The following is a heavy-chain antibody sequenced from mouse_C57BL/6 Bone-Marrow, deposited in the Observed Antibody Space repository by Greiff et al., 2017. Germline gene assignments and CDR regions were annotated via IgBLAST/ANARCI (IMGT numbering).Heavy chain of an antibody. J-gene: IGHJ4*01. CDR2: ISDGGSYT. V-gene: IGHV5-4*01. Sequence: EVQGVESGGGLVKPGGSLKLSCAASGFTFSSYAMSWVRQTPDQRLEWVATISDGGSYTYYPDNVKGRFTFSIDNATNKLYLQMSQLKSEDTAMYYCASEWGAPLLWLRWAMDYGGQGTSVTVSS. CDR1: GFTFSSYA. CDR3: ASEWGAPLLWLRWAMDY. D-gene: IGHD2-2*01.